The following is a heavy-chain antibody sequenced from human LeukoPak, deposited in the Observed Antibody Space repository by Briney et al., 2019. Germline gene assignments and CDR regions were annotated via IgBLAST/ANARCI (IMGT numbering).Heavy chain of an antibody. Sequence: SETLSLTCTVSGGSISSGSYYWSWIRQPAGKGLEWIGRIYTSGSTNYNPSLKSRVTISVDTSKNQFSLKLSSVTAADTAVYYCARDLTDTVVRNYYMDVWGKGTTVTVSS. CDR2: IYTSGST. CDR1: GGSISSGSYY. D-gene: IGHD4-23*01. CDR3: ARDLTDTVVRNYYMDV. V-gene: IGHV4-61*02. J-gene: IGHJ6*03.